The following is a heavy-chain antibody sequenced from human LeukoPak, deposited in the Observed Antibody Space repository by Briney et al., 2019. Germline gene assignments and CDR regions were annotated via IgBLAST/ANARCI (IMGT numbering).Heavy chain of an antibody. D-gene: IGHD3-9*01. J-gene: IGHJ3*02. V-gene: IGHV1-2*02. CDR3: ASNFDILTGYYNNDGFDI. CDR1: GYTFTGYY. Sequence: ASVKVSCKASGYTFTGYYMHWVRQAPGQGLEWMGWINPNSGGTNYEQKFQGRVTMTRDTSITTAYMELSRLRSDDTAVYYCASNFDILTGYYNNDGFDIWGQGTMVTVSS. CDR2: INPNSGGT.